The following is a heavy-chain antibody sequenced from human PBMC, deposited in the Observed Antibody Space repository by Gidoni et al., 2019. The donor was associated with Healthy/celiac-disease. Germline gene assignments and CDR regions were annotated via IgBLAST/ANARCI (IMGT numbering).Heavy chain of an antibody. V-gene: IGHV3-23*01. CDR3: AIDVIYVSGDFDY. CDR2: VSGGGGNT. D-gene: IGHD3-10*01. CDR1: GFTFSNYA. Sequence: EVQLLESGGGLVQPGGSLRLSCAASGFTFSNYAMSWVRQAPGKGLKWVSGVSGGGGNTFYADSVQGRFTISRDNSKNTLYLQMNSLRAEDTAIYYCAIDVIYVSGDFDYWGQGTLVTVSS. J-gene: IGHJ4*02.